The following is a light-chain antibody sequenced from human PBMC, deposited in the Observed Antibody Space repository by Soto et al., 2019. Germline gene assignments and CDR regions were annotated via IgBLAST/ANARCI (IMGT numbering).Light chain of an antibody. V-gene: IGLV2-14*01. J-gene: IGLJ2*01. Sequence: QSALTQPASVSGSPGQSITISCTGTSSDVGGYNYVSWYQQYPGKAPKLMIYEVSNWPSGVSNRFSGSKSGNTASLTISGLQAEDEADYYCSSYTSDSTLFGGGTKLTVL. CDR1: SSDVGGYNY. CDR3: SSYTSDSTL. CDR2: EVS.